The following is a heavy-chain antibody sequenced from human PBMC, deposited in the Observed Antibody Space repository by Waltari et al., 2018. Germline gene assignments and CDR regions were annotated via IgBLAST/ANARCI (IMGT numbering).Heavy chain of an antibody. CDR2: FNPEDGEI. CDR3: ATSNSGGRRGFDY. Sequence: QVQLEQSGAEVKKPGASMKVSCKVSGYALSELSMHWVRQAPGEGLEWMGGFNPEDGEIIYAQKFLGRVTMTEDTSTETVYMDLSSLRSEDTAVYYCATSNSGGRRGFDYWGQGTLVTVSS. CDR1: GYALSELS. V-gene: IGHV1-24*01. J-gene: IGHJ4*02. D-gene: IGHD2-15*01.